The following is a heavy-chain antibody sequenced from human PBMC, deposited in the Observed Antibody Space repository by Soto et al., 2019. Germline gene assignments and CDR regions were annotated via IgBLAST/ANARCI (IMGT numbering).Heavy chain of an antibody. CDR2: FDPEDGET. CDR1: GYTLTELS. J-gene: IGHJ5*02. V-gene: IGHV1-24*01. D-gene: IGHD3-3*01. Sequence: QVQLAQSGAEVKKPGASVKVSCKVSGYTLTELSMHWVRQAPGKGLEWMGGFDPEDGETIYAQKFQGRVNMTEDTSTDTVYMELSSLRSEDTAVYYCATDLTYYDFWSGYYPWGQGTLVTVSS. CDR3: ATDLTYYDFWSGYYP.